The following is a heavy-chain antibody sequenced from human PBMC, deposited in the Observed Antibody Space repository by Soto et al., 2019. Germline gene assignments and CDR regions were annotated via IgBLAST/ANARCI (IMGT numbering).Heavy chain of an antibody. V-gene: IGHV4-61*01. D-gene: IGHD1-20*01. CDR2: IYYSGST. Sequence: SDTLSLTCTVSGGSVSSGSYYWSWIRQPPGKGLEWIGYIYYSGSTNYNPSLKSRVTISVDTSKNQFSLKLSSVTAADTAVYYCVRDLGITGTYYYYYGMDVWGQGTTVTAP. J-gene: IGHJ6*02. CDR1: GGSVSSGSYY. CDR3: VRDLGITGTYYYYYGMDV.